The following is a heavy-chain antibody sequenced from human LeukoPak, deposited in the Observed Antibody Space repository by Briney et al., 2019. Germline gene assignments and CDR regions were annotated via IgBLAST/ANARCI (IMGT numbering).Heavy chain of an antibody. CDR1: GFTFSSYW. D-gene: IGHD6-25*01. CDR3: ARSASYYYMDV. V-gene: IGHV3-7*01. Sequence: GGSLRLSCAASGFTFSSYWMSWVRQAPGKGLEWVANIKQDGSEKYYVDSVKGRFTISRDNAKNSLYLQMNSLRAADTAVYYCARSASYYYMDVWGKGTTVTVSS. CDR2: IKQDGSEK. J-gene: IGHJ6*03.